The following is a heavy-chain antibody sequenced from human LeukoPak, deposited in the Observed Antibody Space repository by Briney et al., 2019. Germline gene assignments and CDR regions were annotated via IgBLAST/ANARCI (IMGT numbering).Heavy chain of an antibody. J-gene: IGHJ3*02. CDR2: IKSKTDGGTT. CDR3: TTEGSVGYGSAIGGAFDI. D-gene: IGHD3-10*01. CDR1: GFTFSNAW. Sequence: GGSLRLSCAASGFTFSNAWMSWVRQAPGKGLEWVGRIKSKTDGGTTDYAAPVKGRFTISRDDSKNTLYLQMNSLKTEDTAVYYCTTEGSVGYGSAIGGAFDIWGQGTMVTVSS. V-gene: IGHV3-15*01.